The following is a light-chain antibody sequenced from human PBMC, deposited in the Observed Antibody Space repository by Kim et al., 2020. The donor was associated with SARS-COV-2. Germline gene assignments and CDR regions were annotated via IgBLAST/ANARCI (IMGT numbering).Light chain of an antibody. Sequence: EIVLTQSPATLSLSPGERATLSCRASQSVSRYLAWYQQKPGQAPRLLIYDASNRATGIQARFSGSGSGTDFTLIISSLETEDFAVYYCQQRSDWPLTFGGGTKVEIK. CDR1: QSVSRY. CDR2: DAS. CDR3: QQRSDWPLT. J-gene: IGKJ4*01. V-gene: IGKV3-11*01.